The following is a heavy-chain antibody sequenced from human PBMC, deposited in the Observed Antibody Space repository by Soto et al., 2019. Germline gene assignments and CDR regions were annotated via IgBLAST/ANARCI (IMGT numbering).Heavy chain of an antibody. CDR1: GYAISSGYY. Sequence: PSETLSLTCAVSGYAISSGYYWGGIRQPPGKGLEWIGSIYHSGSTYYNPSLKSRVTISVDTSKNQFSLKLSSVTAADTAVYYCARDWVYDILTGPNWFDPWGQGTLVTVSS. CDR3: ARDWVYDILTGPNWFDP. D-gene: IGHD3-9*01. V-gene: IGHV4-38-2*02. CDR2: IYHSGST. J-gene: IGHJ5*02.